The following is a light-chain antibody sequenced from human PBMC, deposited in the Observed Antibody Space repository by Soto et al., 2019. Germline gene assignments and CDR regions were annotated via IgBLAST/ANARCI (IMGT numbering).Light chain of an antibody. V-gene: IGLV2-11*01. CDR3: CSFAGSYTLYV. J-gene: IGLJ1*01. CDR1: GSDFGAYSY. CDR2: DVS. Sequence: QSVLTQPRSVSGPPGHSVTISCIGTGSDFGAYSYVSWFQQRPGKAPKLMIYDVSKRPSGVPDRFSGSKSGNTASLTISGLQAEDEADYYCCSFAGSYTLYVFGSGTKVTVL.